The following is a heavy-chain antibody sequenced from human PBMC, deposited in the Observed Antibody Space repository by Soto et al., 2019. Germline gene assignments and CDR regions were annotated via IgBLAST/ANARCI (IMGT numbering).Heavy chain of an antibody. CDR3: ARLSWYYDSSGYYEGYYYYGMDV. J-gene: IGHJ6*02. CDR2: IYPGDSDT. V-gene: IGHV5-51*01. Sequence: PGASLKISWKGAGNSFTSYWIGWVRQMPGKGLEWMGIIYPGDSDTRYSPSFQGQVTISADKSISTAYLQWSSLKASDTAMYYCARLSWYYDSSGYYEGYYYYGMDVWGQGTTVTVS. D-gene: IGHD3-22*01. CDR1: GNSFTSYW.